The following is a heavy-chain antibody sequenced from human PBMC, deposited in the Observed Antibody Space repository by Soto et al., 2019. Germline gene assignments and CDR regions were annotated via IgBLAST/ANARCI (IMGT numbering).Heavy chain of an antibody. D-gene: IGHD2-2*01. CDR1: GGSFSGYY. CDR2: INHSGST. J-gene: IGHJ6*03. V-gene: IGHV4-34*01. CDR3: AKSRAVVPAIPIYYYYMDV. Sequence: SETLSLTCAVYGGSFSGYYWSWIRQPPGKGLEWIGEINHSGSTNYNPSLKSRVTISVDTSKNQFSLKLSSVTAADTAVYYCAKSRAVVPAIPIYYYYMDVWGKGTTVTVSS.